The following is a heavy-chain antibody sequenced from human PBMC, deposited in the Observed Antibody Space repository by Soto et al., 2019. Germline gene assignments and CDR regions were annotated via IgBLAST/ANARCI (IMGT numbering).Heavy chain of an antibody. Sequence: SETLSLTCTFSVGSVSSGSYYCSWVGQPPGKGLEWIGYIYYSGSTNYNPSLKSRVTISVDTSKNQFSLKLSSVTAADTAVYYCARFQLGASRGGWFEPWGQGTLVRVSS. D-gene: IGHD1-26*01. J-gene: IGHJ5*02. CDR1: VGSVSSGSYY. CDR2: IYYSGST. CDR3: ARFQLGASRGGWFEP. V-gene: IGHV4-61*01.